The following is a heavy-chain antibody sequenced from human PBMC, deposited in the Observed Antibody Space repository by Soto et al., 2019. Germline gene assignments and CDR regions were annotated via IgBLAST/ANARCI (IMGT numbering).Heavy chain of an antibody. J-gene: IGHJ4*02. CDR3: ARDVAERGGDCSPDY. V-gene: IGHV3-33*01. D-gene: IGHD2-21*02. Sequence: GGSLRLSCAASGFTFSSYGMHWVRQAPGKGLEWVAVIWYDGSNKYYADSVKGRFTISRDNSKNTLYLQMNSLRAEDTAVYYCARDVAERGGDCSPDYWGQGTLVTVSS. CDR1: GFTFSSYG. CDR2: IWYDGSNK.